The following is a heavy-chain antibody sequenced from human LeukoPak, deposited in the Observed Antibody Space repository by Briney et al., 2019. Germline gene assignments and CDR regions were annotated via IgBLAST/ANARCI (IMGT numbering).Heavy chain of an antibody. V-gene: IGHV3-23*01. D-gene: IGHD1-7*01. CDR2: ISGSGGST. CDR1: GFTFSSYA. Sequence: HAGGSLRLSCAASGFTFSSYAMSWVRQAPGKGLEWVSAISGSGGSTYYAESVKGRFTISRDNSKNMLYLQMNSLRAEDTALYYCAAYQRILNYNWGQGTLVTVSS. J-gene: IGHJ4*02. CDR3: AAYQRILNYN.